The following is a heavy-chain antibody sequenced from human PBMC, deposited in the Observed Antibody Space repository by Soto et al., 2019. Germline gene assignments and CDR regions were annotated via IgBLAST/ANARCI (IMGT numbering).Heavy chain of an antibody. CDR3: ARDGIAAAGTYYYYYGMDV. D-gene: IGHD6-13*01. J-gene: IGHJ6*02. V-gene: IGHV3-11*01. CDR1: GFTFSDYY. CDR2: ISSSGSTI. Sequence: GGSLRLSCAASGFTFSDYYMSWIRQAPGKGLEWVSYISSSGSTIYYADSVKGRFTISRDNAKNSLYLKMNSLRAEDTSVYYCARDGIAAAGTYYYYYGMDVWGQGSTVTVSS.